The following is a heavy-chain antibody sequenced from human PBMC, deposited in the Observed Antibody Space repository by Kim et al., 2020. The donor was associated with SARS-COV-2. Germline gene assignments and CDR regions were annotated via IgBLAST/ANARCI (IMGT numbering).Heavy chain of an antibody. V-gene: IGHV3-66*01. CDR3: ARGGRGPYFFDC. D-gene: IGHD2-15*01. Sequence: THYADCVKEKFTLSRHNSKNTVFLQMSGLRAEDTAIYYCARGGRGPYFFDCWGQGTLVTVSS. J-gene: IGHJ4*02. CDR2: T.